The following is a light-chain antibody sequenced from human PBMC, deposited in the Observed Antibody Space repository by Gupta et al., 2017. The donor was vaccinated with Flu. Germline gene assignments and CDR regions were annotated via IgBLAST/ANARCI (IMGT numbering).Light chain of an antibody. CDR2: GAS. CDR3: QQYSNSPRT. CDR1: QVGSSN. J-gene: IGKJ1*01. Sequence: IKMPQPPAPLSVSPVERATLSCTAGQVGSSNLAWYQQKPGQAPRLLIYGASTRATGIPDRFSGSGSGTXFTLTIXRLESEDFAVYYCQQYSNSPRTFGXGTKVEIK. V-gene: IGKV3-15*01.